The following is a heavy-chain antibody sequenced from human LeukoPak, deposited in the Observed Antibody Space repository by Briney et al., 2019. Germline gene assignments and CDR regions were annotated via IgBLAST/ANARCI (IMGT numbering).Heavy chain of an antibody. V-gene: IGHV1-18*01. CDR3: ARANTYYDFWSGYFYYYYMDV. J-gene: IGHJ6*03. CDR2: ISAYNGNT. CDR1: GYTFTSYG. D-gene: IGHD3-3*01. Sequence: ASVKVSCKASGYTFTSYGISWVRQAPGQGLEWMGWISAYNGNTNYAQKLQGRVTMTTDTSTSTAYMELRSLRSDDTAVYYCARANTYYDFWSGYFYYYYMDVWGKGTTVTVSS.